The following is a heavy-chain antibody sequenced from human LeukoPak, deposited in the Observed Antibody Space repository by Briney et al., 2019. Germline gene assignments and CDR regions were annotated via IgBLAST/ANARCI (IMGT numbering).Heavy chain of an antibody. CDR2: INPNSGGT. D-gene: IGHD4-17*01. J-gene: IGHJ4*02. Sequence: EASVKVSCKASGYTFTGYYMHWVRQAPGQGLEWMGWINPNSGGTNYAQKFQGRVTMTRDTSISTAYMELSRLRSDDTAVYYCARTPRIGFITVTAYYFDYWGQGTLVTVSS. CDR3: ARTPRIGFITVTAYYFDY. V-gene: IGHV1-2*02. CDR1: GYTFTGYY.